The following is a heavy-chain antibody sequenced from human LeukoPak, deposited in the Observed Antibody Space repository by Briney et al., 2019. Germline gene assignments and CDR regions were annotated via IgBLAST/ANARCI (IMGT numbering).Heavy chain of an antibody. D-gene: IGHD1-26*01. J-gene: IGHJ3*02. Sequence: ASVKVSCKASGYTFTGYHIHWVRQAPGQGLEWMGWINPKSGGTNYAQKFEGWVTKTRDTSMSTVYMELSRLRSDDTAVYYCARDSGWEVVLYASEIWGQGTMVTVSS. CDR2: INPKSGGT. V-gene: IGHV1-2*04. CDR3: ARDSGWEVVLYASEI. CDR1: GYTFTGYH.